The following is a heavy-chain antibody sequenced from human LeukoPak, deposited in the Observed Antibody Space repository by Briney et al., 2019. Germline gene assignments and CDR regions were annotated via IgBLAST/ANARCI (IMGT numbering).Heavy chain of an antibody. J-gene: IGHJ6*03. Sequence: PGGSLRLSCAGSGFTFSNYNMNWVRQTPGKGLEWVSSISSGSSSIYYADSVKGRFTISRDNAKSSLYLQMDSLRAEDTAVYYCARDPYSGNYGAYYYYYMDVWGKGTTVTVSS. V-gene: IGHV3-21*01. D-gene: IGHD1-26*01. CDR3: ARDPYSGNYGAYYYYYMDV. CDR1: GFTFSNYN. CDR2: ISSGSSSI.